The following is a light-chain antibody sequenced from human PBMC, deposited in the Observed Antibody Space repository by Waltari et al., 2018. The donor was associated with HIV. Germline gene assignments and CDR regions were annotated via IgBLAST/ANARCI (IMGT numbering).Light chain of an antibody. CDR1: SSNIGRNT. CDR3: AAWDDSLNGWV. V-gene: IGLV1-44*01. CDR2: SNN. Sequence: QSVLTQPPSASGTPGQRVTTSCSGSSSNIGRNTVTWYQPLPGTAPKLFIYSNNQRPSGVPDRFSGSKSGTSASLAISGLQSEDEADYYCAAWDDSLNGWVFGGGTKLTVV. J-gene: IGLJ3*02.